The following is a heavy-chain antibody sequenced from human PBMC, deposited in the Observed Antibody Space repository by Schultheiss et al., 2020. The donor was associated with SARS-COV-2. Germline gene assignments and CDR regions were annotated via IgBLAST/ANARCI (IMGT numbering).Heavy chain of an antibody. CDR1: GGSISSYY. J-gene: IGHJ6*02. CDR2: IYYSGST. CDR3: ARVLRHSYGTLSHYYYGMDV. V-gene: IGHV4-59*12. Sequence: SQTLSLTCTVSGGSISSYYWSWIRQPPGKGLEWIGYIYYSGSTNYNPSLKSRVTISVDKSKNQFSLKLSSVTAADTAVYYCARVLRHSYGTLSHYYYGMDVWGQGTTVTVSS. D-gene: IGHD5-18*01.